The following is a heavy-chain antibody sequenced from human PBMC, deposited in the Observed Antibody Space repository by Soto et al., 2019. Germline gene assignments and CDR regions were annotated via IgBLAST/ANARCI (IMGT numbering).Heavy chain of an antibody. V-gene: IGHV1-46*01. J-gene: IGHJ4*02. D-gene: IGHD2-2*01. CDR3: ASYCSSTSCSDPFDY. CDR1: GGTFSSYA. Sequence: GASVKVSCKASGGTFSSYAISWVRQAPGQGLEWMGIINPSGGSTSYAQKFQGRVTMTRDTSTSTVYMELSSLRSEDTAVYYCASYCSSTSCSDPFDYWGQGTLVTVSS. CDR2: INPSGGST.